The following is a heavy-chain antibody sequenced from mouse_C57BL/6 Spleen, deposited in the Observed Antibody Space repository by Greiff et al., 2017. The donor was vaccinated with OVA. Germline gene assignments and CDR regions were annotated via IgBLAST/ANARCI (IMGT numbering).Heavy chain of an antibody. CDR2: IYPGDGDT. J-gene: IGHJ2*01. CDR3: ARSTMVTTYYFDY. D-gene: IGHD2-2*01. V-gene: IGHV1-82*01. Sequence: VKLMESGPELVKPGASVTISCKASGYALSSSWMNWVKQRPGKGLEWIGRIYPGDGDTNYNGKFKGKATLTADKSSSTAYMQLSSLTSEDSAVYFCARSTMVTTYYFDYWGQGTTLTVSS. CDR1: GYALSSSW.